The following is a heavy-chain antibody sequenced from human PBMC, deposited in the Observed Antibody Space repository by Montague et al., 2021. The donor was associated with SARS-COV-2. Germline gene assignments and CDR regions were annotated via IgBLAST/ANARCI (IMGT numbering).Heavy chain of an antibody. D-gene: IGHD3-10*01. CDR1: GGSFSGYY. CDR2: INHSGST. V-gene: IGHV4-34*01. CDR3: ARGARQGYGFRLGSFGY. J-gene: IGHJ4*02. Sequence: SETLSLTCAVYGGSFSGYYWNWIRQPPGKGLEWIGEINHSGSTNYNPSLKSRVTMSVDTSKNQFSLKLSSVIAADTAVYYCARGARQGYGFRLGSFGYWGQGTLVTVSS.